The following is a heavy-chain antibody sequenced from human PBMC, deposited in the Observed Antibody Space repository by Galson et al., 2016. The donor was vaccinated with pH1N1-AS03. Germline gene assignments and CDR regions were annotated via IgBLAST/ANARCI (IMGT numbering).Heavy chain of an antibody. CDR2: TNWNSVSI. V-gene: IGHV3-9*01. D-gene: IGHD3-22*01. CDR3: ATNPNYYDSSFEY. J-gene: IGHJ4*02. CDR1: GFTFDDYA. Sequence: SLRLSCAASGFTFDDYAMYWVWQAPGKGLEWVAGTNWNSVSIDYADSVKGRFTISRDNAKNSLYLQMNSLRAEDTAFYYCATNPNYYDSSFEYWGQGTLVTVSS.